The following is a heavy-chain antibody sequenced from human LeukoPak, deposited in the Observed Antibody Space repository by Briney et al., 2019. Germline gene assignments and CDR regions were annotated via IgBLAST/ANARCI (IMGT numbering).Heavy chain of an antibody. Sequence: PGGSLRLSCAASGFTFGESAMHWVRQAPGKGLEWVSGIGWESKSIIYADSVKGRFTISRDNAKRSLYLQMNSLRAEDTALYYCAKAVAAPGAFDIWGRGTVVTVSS. D-gene: IGHD6-19*01. CDR3: AKAVAAPGAFDI. J-gene: IGHJ3*02. V-gene: IGHV3-9*01. CDR2: IGWESKSI. CDR1: GFTFGESA.